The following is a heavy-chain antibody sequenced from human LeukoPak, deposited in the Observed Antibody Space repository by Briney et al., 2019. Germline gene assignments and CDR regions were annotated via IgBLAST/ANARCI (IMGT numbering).Heavy chain of an antibody. CDR1: GFTFSSHG. J-gene: IGHJ6*03. D-gene: IGHD3-10*01. CDR3: ARDQYGSGDGYYMDV. V-gene: IGHV3-30*02. CDR2: IRYDGSNK. Sequence: GGSLRLSCAASGFTFSSHGMHWVRQAPGKELEWVAFIRYDGSNKYYADSVKGRFTISRDNSKNTLYLQMNSLRAEDTAVYYCARDQYGSGDGYYMDVWGKGTTVTIPS.